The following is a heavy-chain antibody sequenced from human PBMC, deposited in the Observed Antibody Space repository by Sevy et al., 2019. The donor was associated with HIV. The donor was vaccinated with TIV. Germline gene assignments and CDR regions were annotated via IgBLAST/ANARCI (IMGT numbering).Heavy chain of an antibody. J-gene: IGHJ4*02. CDR3: ARQKYGDYVDY. CDR2: IYYSGST. CDR1: GDSITSFY. D-gene: IGHD4-17*01. Sequence: SETLSLTCIVSGDSITSFYWSWIRQPPGKGLERIGYIYYSGSTNYNPSLKSRVTISLDTSKNQFSLKLSSVTAADTAVYYCARQKYGDYVDYWGQGTLVTVSS. V-gene: IGHV4-59*08.